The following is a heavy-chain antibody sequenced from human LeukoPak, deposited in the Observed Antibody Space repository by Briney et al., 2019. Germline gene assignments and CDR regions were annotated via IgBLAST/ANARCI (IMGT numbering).Heavy chain of an antibody. CDR1: SGSIRSYH. V-gene: IGHV4-4*07. J-gene: IGHJ4*02. CDR2: IYTTGTT. CDR3: GRQGYTASHYFFDY. D-gene: IGHD2-2*02. Sequence: PSETLSLTCTVSSGSIRSYHWGWVRQPPGKGLEWIGHIYTTGTTQYNPSLKSRVTMSVDTSTNQFSLNVRSMTAADTAVYYCGRQGYTASHYFFDYWSQGTLVAVS.